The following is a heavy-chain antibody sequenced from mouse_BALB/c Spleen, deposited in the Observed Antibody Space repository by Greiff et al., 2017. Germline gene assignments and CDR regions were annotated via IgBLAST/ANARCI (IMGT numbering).Heavy chain of an antibody. CDR1: GYTFTSYN. CDR3: ARDDGYYVPNWYFDV. J-gene: IGHJ1*01. Sequence: LQQPGAELVKPGASVKMSCKASGYTFTSYNMHWVKQTPGQGLEWIGAIYPGNGDTSYNQKFKGKATLTADKSSSTAYMQLSSLTSEDSAVYYCARDDGYYVPNWYFDVWGAGTTVTVSS. CDR2: IYPGNGDT. V-gene: IGHV1-12*01. D-gene: IGHD2-3*01.